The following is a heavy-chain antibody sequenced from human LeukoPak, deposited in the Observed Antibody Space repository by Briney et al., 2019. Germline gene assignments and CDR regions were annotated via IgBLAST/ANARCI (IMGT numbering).Heavy chain of an antibody. J-gene: IGHJ6*03. CDR1: GGSFSGYY. Sequence: ASETLSLTCAVYGGSFSGYYWSWIRQPPGKGLGWIGEINHSGSTNYNPSLKSRVTISVDTSKNQFSLKLSSVTAADTAVYYCARGRYGNYYYYYMDVWGKGTTVTVSS. V-gene: IGHV4-34*01. CDR3: ARGRYGNYYYYYMDV. CDR2: INHSGST. D-gene: IGHD1-1*01.